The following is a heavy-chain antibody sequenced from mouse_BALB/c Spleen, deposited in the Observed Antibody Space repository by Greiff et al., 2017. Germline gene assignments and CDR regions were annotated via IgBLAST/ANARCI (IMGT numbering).Heavy chain of an antibody. Sequence: DLVKPGASVKLSCKASGYTFTSYWINWIKQRPGQGLEWIGRIAPGSGSTYYNEMFKGKATLTVDTSSSTAYIQLSSLSSDDSAVYFCARDVGRITTWGYFDYWGQGTTLTVSS. D-gene: IGHD2-4*01. CDR3: ARDVGRITTWGYFDY. CDR1: GYTFTSYW. CDR2: IAPGSGST. V-gene: IGHV1S41*01. J-gene: IGHJ2*01.